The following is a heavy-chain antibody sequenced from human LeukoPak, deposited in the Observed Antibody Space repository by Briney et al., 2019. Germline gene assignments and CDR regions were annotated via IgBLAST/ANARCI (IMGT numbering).Heavy chain of an antibody. CDR3: IRGLGGGSDY. V-gene: IGHV3-74*03. D-gene: IGHD4-23*01. CDR1: GFSFSGPW. J-gene: IGHJ4*02. CDR2: INSDGSTT. Sequence: GGSLRLSCAASGFSFSGPWMHWVRPAPAKGLVWVSRINSDGSTTTYADSVQGRFTISRDNAKNTLDLQMNSLRAEDTAVYYCIRGLGGGSDYWGLGTLVTVTS.